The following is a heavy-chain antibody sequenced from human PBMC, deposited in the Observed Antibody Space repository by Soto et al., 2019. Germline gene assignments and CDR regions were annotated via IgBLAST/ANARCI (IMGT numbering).Heavy chain of an antibody. CDR3: ARFYDTSTRPSFHL. Sequence: PPEKLRHTYAVSGGSISSTTYSWAWIRQPPEKGLEWVGTIYYSGATYYNPSLKSRLTISVDTSKNQFSLRLSSVTAADTAMYYCARFYDTSTRPSFHLREQGTRVTVSS. J-gene: IGHJ1*01. CDR1: GGSISSTTYS. V-gene: IGHV4-39*01. CDR2: IYYSGAT. D-gene: IGHD3-22*01.